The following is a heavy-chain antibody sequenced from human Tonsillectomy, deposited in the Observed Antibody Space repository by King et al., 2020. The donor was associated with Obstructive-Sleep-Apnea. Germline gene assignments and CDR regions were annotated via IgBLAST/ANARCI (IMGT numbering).Heavy chain of an antibody. CDR2: INRVGSSK. D-gene: IGHD4-11*01. Sequence: EVQLVESGGGLVQPGESLRLSCASSGFTFSNYWMQWVRQAPGKGLVWVSHINRVGSSKTYAEAVKGRFTVSRDNAKNTLYLQMNSLRAEDTAVYYCVRDNYGVDYWGQGTLVTVSS. CDR3: VRDNYGVDY. J-gene: IGHJ4*02. V-gene: IGHV3-74*01. CDR1: GFTFSNYW.